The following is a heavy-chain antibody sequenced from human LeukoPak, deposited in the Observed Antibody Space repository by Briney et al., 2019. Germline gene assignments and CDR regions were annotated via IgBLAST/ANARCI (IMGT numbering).Heavy chain of an antibody. D-gene: IGHD2-15*01. CDR2: ISYDGSNK. V-gene: IGHV3-30-3*01. CDR1: GFTFSSYA. Sequence: PGGFLRLSCAASGFTFSSYAMHWVRQAPGKGLEWVAVISYDGSNKYYADSVKGRFTISRDNSKNTLYLQMNSLRAEDTAVYYCARVGARSCYSRWGQGTLVTVSS. CDR3: ARVGARSCYSR. J-gene: IGHJ4*02.